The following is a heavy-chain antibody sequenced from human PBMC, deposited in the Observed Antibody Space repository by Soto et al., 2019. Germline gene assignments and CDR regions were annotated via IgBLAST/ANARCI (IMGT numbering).Heavy chain of an antibody. CDR3: ARHGVRDFWSGYYERQDPYYYYYGMDV. CDR2: IYPGDSDT. Sequence: CESKKISKKCAGYSFASYLIGWVRQIHGKGLEWMGIIYPGDSDTRYSPSFQGQVTISADKSISTAYLQWSSLKASDTAMYYCARHGVRDFWSGYYERQDPYYYYYGMDVWGQGTTVTVSS. J-gene: IGHJ6*02. D-gene: IGHD3-3*01. CDR1: GYSFASYL. V-gene: IGHV5-51*01.